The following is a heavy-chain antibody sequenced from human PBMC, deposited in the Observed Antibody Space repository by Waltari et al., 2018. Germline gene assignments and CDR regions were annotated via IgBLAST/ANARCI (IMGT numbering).Heavy chain of an antibody. D-gene: IGHD2-2*03. J-gene: IGHJ4*02. CDR2: IYHPGDT. CDR1: GYSINSGYY. V-gene: IGHV4-38-2*01. Sequence: QVQLQESGPGLVKPSETLSLTCDVSGYSINSGYYLGWIRQSPGKGLGWISTIYHPGDTFYNPSLKSRVTISMDTSKNQFSLKLNSVTAADTAVYFCSRQVLGYCTSAACRRLESWGQGTLVTVSS. CDR3: SRQVLGYCTSAACRRLES.